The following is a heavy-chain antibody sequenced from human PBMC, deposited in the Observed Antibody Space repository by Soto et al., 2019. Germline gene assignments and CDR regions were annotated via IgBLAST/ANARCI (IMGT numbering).Heavy chain of an antibody. D-gene: IGHD3-22*01. CDR1: GGSINSSNW. CDR2: IYHSGST. CDR3: ANTYYDSSGCNFHY. Sequence: QVQLQESGPGLVKPSGTLSLTCAVSGGSINSSNWWSWVRQPPGKGLEWIGEIYHSGSTNCNPSLKSRVTISVDKSNNQFSLKLSSVTAADTAVYYCANTYYDSSGCNFHYWGQGTLVTVSS. J-gene: IGHJ4*02. V-gene: IGHV4-4*02.